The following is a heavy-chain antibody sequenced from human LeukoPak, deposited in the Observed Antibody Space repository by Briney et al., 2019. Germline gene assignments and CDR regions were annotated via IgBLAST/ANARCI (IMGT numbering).Heavy chain of an antibody. V-gene: IGHV4-38-2*02. CDR3: AREAGYSSGWLVLGFDL. CDR2: IYHSGST. Sequence: SETLSLTCTVSGYSISSGYYWGWIRQPPGKGLEWIGSIYHSGSTYYNPSLKSRVTISVDTSKNQFSLKLSSVTAADTAVYYCAREAGYSSGWLVLGFDLWGRGTLVTVSS. CDR1: GYSISSGYY. J-gene: IGHJ2*01. D-gene: IGHD6-19*01.